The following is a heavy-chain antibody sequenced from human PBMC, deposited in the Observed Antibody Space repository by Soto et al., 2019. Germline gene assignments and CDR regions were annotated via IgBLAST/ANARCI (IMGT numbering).Heavy chain of an antibody. CDR1: GYTFTSYD. J-gene: IGHJ6*02. V-gene: IGHV1-8*01. CDR2: MNPNSGNT. D-gene: IGHD6-6*01. Sequence: QVRLVQSGAEVKKPGASVKVSCKASGYTFTSYDINWVRQATGQGLEWMGWMNPNSGNTGYAQKFQGRVTMTRNTSISTAYMELSSLRSEDTAVYYCARGSGPKAARRGGMDVWGQGTTVTVSS. CDR3: ARGSGPKAARRGGMDV.